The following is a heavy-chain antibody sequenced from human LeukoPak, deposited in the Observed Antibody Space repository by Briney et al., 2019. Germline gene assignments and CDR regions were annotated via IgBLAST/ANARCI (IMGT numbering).Heavy chain of an antibody. CDR2: ISAYNGNT. CDR1: GYTFTSYG. D-gene: IGHD6-13*01. V-gene: IGHV1-18*01. Sequence: ASVKVSCKASGYTFTSYGISWVRQAPGQGLEWMGWISAYNGNTNYAQKLQGRVTMTTDTSTSTAYMELRSLRSDDTAVYYCARVSLSSSWKNWFDPWGQGTLVTASS. J-gene: IGHJ5*02. CDR3: ARVSLSSSWKNWFDP.